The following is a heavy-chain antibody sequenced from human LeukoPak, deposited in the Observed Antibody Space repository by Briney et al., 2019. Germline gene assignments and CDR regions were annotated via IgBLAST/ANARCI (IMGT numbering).Heavy chain of an antibody. Sequence: GGSLRLSCAASGFTFSSYAMSCVRQAPGKGLEWVSAISGGGVSTYYADSVKGRFTISRDNSKNTLYLQMKSLRAEDTAVYYCAKDQDCSNGICYTGFDYWGQGTLVTVSS. V-gene: IGHV3-23*01. CDR2: ISGGGVST. J-gene: IGHJ4*02. CDR1: GFTFSSYA. CDR3: AKDQDCSNGICYTGFDY. D-gene: IGHD2-8*01.